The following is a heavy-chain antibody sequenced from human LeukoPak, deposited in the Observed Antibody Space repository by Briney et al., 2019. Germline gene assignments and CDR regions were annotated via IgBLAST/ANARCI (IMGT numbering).Heavy chain of an antibody. V-gene: IGHV1-2*02. Sequence: ASVTVSCKTSGYMVIDYYMHWVRQAPGQGLEWMGWLRGDTGDTDSPQKFRGRVTMTRDTATKTAYMQLSRLTYDDTAIYFCARVRDNACDYWGQGTLVTVSS. CDR3: ARVRDNACDY. D-gene: IGHD1-1*01. CDR1: GYMVIDYY. CDR2: LRGDTGDT. J-gene: IGHJ4*02.